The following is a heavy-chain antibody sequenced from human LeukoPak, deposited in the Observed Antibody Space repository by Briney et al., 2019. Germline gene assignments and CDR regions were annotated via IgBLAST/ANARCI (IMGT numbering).Heavy chain of an antibody. Sequence: PSETLSLTCTVSGYSISSGYYWGWVRQPPGKGLEWIGYIYYSGSTNYNPSLKSRVTISVDTSKNQFSLKLSSVTAADTAVYYCARDRNYYGSGSLTWGQGTLVTVSS. D-gene: IGHD3-10*01. V-gene: IGHV4-61*01. CDR3: ARDRNYYGSGSLT. CDR2: IYYSGST. CDR1: GYSISSGYY. J-gene: IGHJ5*02.